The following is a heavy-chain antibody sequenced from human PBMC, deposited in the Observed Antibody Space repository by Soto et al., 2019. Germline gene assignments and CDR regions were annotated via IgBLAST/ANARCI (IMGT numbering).Heavy chain of an antibody. D-gene: IGHD6-19*01. CDR3: ARVDGYSSGWYQGGYYFDY. J-gene: IGHJ4*02. CDR1: GGSISSYY. CDR2: IYYSGST. V-gene: IGHV4-59*01. Sequence: SETLSLTCTVSGGSISSYYWSWIRQPPGKGLEWIGYIYYSGSTNYNPSLKSRVTISVDTSKNQFSLKLSSVTAADTAVYYCARVDGYSSGWYQGGYYFDYWGQGTLVTVSS.